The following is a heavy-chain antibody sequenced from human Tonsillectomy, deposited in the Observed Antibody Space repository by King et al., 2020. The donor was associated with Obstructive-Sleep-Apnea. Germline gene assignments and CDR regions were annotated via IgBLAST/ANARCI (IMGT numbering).Heavy chain of an antibody. CDR2: IYPGDSDT. J-gene: IGHJ6*02. CDR1: GYSFTSYW. Sequence: QLVQSGAEVKKPRESLKISCKGSGYSFTSYWIGWVRQMPGKGLEWMGIIYPGDSDTRYSPSFQGQVTISADKSISTAYLQWSSLKASDTAMYYCARTDSGSYDYYYYYGMDVWGQGTTVTVSS. V-gene: IGHV5-51*01. CDR3: ARTDSGSYDYYYYYGMDV. D-gene: IGHD1-26*01.